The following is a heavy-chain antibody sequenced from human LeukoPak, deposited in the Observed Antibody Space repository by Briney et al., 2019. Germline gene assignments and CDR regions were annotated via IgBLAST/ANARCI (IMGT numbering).Heavy chain of an antibody. Sequence: SVKVSCKASGGTFSSYAISWVRQAPGQGLEGMGGIIPIFGTANYAQKFQGRVTITTDESTSTAYMELSSLRSEDTAVYYCAVPKIGAALFYFDYWGQGTLVTVSS. D-gene: IGHD6-6*01. J-gene: IGHJ4*02. CDR2: IIPIFGTA. CDR3: AVPKIGAALFYFDY. CDR1: GGTFSSYA. V-gene: IGHV1-69*05.